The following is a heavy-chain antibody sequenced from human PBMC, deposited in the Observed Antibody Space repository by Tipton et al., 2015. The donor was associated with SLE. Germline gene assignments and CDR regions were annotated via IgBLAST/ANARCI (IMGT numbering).Heavy chain of an antibody. CDR3: ARRTVTSDS. CDR2: IYYSGST. J-gene: IGHJ5*01. V-gene: IGHV4-39*01. Sequence: TLSLTCAVYGGSISSSSYYWSWIRQPPGKGLEWIGSIYYSGSTYYNPSLKSRVTISVDTSKNQFSLKLSSVTAADTAVYYCARRTVTSDSWGQGTLVTVSS. D-gene: IGHD4-17*01. CDR1: GGSISSSSYY.